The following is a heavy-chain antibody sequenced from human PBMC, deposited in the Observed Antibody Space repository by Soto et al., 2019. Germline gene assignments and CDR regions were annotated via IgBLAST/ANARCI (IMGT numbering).Heavy chain of an antibody. CDR3: ATPSIVVVVPAAKVNDAFDI. CDR1: GYTLTELS. V-gene: IGHV1-24*01. D-gene: IGHD2-2*01. J-gene: IGHJ3*02. CDR2: FEPEDGET. Sequence: QVQLVQSGAEVKKPGASVKVSCKVSGYTLTELSMHWVRQAPGKGLEWMGGFEPEDGETIYAQKFQGRVTMTEDTSTATAYMELSSLRTEDTAVYYCATPSIVVVVPAAKVNDAFDIWGQGTMVTASS.